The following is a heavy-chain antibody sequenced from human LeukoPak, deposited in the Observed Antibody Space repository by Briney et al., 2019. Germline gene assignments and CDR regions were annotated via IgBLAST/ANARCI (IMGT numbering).Heavy chain of an antibody. CDR1: GFTFSSYG. CDR3: ARERGWMGSITMARGVFDY. Sequence: PGGSLRLSCAASGFTFSSYGMHWVRQAPGKGLEWVAVIWYDGSNKYYADSVKGRFTISRDNSKNTLYLQMNSLRAEDTAVYYCARERGWMGSITMARGVFDYWGQGTLVTVSS. J-gene: IGHJ4*02. V-gene: IGHV3-33*01. D-gene: IGHD3-10*01. CDR2: IWYDGSNK.